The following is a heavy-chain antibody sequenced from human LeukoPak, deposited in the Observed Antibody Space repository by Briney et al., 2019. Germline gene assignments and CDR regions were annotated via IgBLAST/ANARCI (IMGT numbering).Heavy chain of an antibody. Sequence: PGGSLRLSCAASGFTFSSYTTNWVRQTPGRGLEWVSSISGDGTYIYYADSVKGRFTISRDNAKNSLYLQMNNLRVEDTAVYYCARDAKTQDSSQPDYWGQGTLVTVSS. CDR3: ARDAKTQDSSQPDY. J-gene: IGHJ4*02. CDR2: ISGDGTYI. D-gene: IGHD6-13*01. CDR1: GFTFSSYT. V-gene: IGHV3-21*01.